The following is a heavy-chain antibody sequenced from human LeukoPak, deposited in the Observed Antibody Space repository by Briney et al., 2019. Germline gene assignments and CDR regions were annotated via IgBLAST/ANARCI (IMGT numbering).Heavy chain of an antibody. CDR3: AKDLYGSGWYNYFDP. CDR1: GFTVSTFG. J-gene: IGHJ5*02. CDR2: ISHDGSEK. V-gene: IGHV3-30*18. D-gene: IGHD6-19*01. Sequence: PGGSLRLSCAASGFTVSTFGMHLVRQAPGEGLEWGTMISHDGSEKYYVDSVKGRFTISRDNSKNTLYLQMNSLRTEDTAMYYCAKDLYGSGWYNYFDPWGQGTLVTVSS.